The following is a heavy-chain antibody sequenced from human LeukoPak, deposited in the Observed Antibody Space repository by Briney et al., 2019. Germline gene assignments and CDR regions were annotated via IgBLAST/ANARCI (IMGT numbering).Heavy chain of an antibody. D-gene: IGHD1-26*01. CDR2: IYTSGST. V-gene: IGHV4-4*07. CDR1: GGSISSYY. Sequence: SETLSLTCTVSGGSISSYYWSWIRQPAGKGLEWIGRIYTSGSTNYNPSLKSRVTISVDTSKNQFSLKLSSVTAADTAVYYCARLSYSGNAFDIWGQGTMVTVSS. J-gene: IGHJ3*02. CDR3: ARLSYSGNAFDI.